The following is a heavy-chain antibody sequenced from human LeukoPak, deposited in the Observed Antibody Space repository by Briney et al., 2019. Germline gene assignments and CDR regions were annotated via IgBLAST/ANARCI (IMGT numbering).Heavy chain of an antibody. D-gene: IGHD3-10*01. CDR2: ISYDGSNK. V-gene: IGHV3-30*03. CDR1: GFTFSSYA. CDR3: ARPLWFGELLSHFDY. J-gene: IGHJ4*02. Sequence: GGSLRLSCAASGFTFSSYAMSWVRQAPGKGLGWVAVISYDGSNKYYADSVKGRFTISRDNSKNTLYLQMNSLRAEDTAVYYCARPLWFGELLSHFDYWGQGTLVTVSS.